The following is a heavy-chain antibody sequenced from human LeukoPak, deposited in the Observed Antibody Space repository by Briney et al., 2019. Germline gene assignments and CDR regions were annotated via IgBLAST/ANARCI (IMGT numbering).Heavy chain of an antibody. V-gene: IGHV3-23*01. J-gene: IGHJ4*02. CDR2: ISGSGGST. Sequence: PGGSLRLSCAASGFTVSSYAMSWVRLAPGQGMEWVSAISGSGGSTYYADSVKGRFTISIDNSNNTLYLQRNSRRAEDTAVYYCAKRPTVNLDYWGQGTLVTVSS. D-gene: IGHD4-17*01. CDR3: AKRPTVNLDY. CDR1: GFTVSSYA.